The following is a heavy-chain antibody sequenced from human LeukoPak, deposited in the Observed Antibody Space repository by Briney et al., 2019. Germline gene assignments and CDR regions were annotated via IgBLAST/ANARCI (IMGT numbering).Heavy chain of an antibody. CDR3: ARKGYYYDSSGYYNY. Sequence: GGSLRLSCAASGFTFSIYAMHWVRQAPGKGLEWVAVISYDGSDKYYADSVKGRFTISRDNSKNTLYLQMNSLRAEDTAMYYCARKGYYYDSSGYYNYWGQGTLVTVSS. J-gene: IGHJ4*02. D-gene: IGHD3-22*01. CDR2: ISYDGSDK. V-gene: IGHV3-30*04. CDR1: GFTFSIYA.